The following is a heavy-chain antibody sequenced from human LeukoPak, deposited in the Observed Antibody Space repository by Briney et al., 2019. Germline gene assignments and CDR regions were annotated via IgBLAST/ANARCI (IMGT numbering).Heavy chain of an antibody. D-gene: IGHD1-26*01. J-gene: IGHJ3*02. Sequence: SVKVSCKASGGTFSSYAISWVRQAPGQGLEWMGGIIPIFGTANYAQKFQGRVTITTDESTSTAYMELSSLRSEDTAVYYRARKWEPHDAFDIWGQGTMVTVSS. CDR2: IIPIFGTA. CDR3: ARKWEPHDAFDI. CDR1: GGTFSSYA. V-gene: IGHV1-69*05.